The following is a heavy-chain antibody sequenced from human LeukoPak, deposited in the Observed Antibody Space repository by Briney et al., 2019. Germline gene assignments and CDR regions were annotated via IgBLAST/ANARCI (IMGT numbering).Heavy chain of an antibody. D-gene: IGHD3-3*01. CDR2: ISSSSSYI. CDR1: GFTFSSYS. Sequence: AGGSLRLSCAASGFTFSSYSMNWVRQAPGKGLEWVSSISSSSSYIYYADSVKGRFTISRDNAKNSLYLQMNSLRAEDTAVYYCALRPLFWSGYWVDYWGQGTLVTVSS. V-gene: IGHV3-21*04. CDR3: ALRPLFWSGYWVDY. J-gene: IGHJ4*02.